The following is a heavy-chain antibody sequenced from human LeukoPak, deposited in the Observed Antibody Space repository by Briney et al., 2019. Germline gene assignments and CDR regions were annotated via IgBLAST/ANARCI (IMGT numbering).Heavy chain of an antibody. J-gene: IGHJ4*01. Sequence: GGSLRLSCAASGFTFTTYWMSWMRQAPGKGLQWVANIKHDGSEQYYVGSVKGRFTISRDNAKNSLFLQMNSLGVEDTAVYYCKSGGAAPGSFDYWGHGALVTVSS. CDR1: GFTFTTYW. CDR2: IKHDGSEQ. D-gene: IGHD1-26*01. V-gene: IGHV3-7*01. CDR3: KSGGAAPGSFDY.